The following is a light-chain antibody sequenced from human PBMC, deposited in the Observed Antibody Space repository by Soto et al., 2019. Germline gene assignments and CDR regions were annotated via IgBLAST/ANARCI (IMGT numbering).Light chain of an antibody. CDR3: SSYTSSSWV. J-gene: IGLJ3*02. CDR1: SSDVGGYNY. Sequence: QSALTQPASVSGSPGQSITISCTGTSSDVGGYNYVSWYQQHPGKAPKLMIYEVSNRPSGVSNRFSGSKSGNMASLTISGLQAEDEADYYCSSYTSSSWVFGGGTKVTVL. V-gene: IGLV2-14*01. CDR2: EVS.